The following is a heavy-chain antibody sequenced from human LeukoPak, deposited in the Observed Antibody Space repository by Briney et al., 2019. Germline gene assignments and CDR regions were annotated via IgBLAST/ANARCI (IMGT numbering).Heavy chain of an antibody. D-gene: IGHD3-9*01. V-gene: IGHV4-39*01. Sequence: SETLSLTRTVSGGSISSSSYYWGWIRQPPGKGLEWIGSIYYSGSTYYNPSLKSRVTISVDTSKNQFSLKLSSVTAADTAVYYCARHPYDILTGSINWFDPWGQGTLVTVSS. J-gene: IGHJ5*02. CDR3: ARHPYDILTGSINWFDP. CDR1: GGSISSSSYY. CDR2: IYYSGST.